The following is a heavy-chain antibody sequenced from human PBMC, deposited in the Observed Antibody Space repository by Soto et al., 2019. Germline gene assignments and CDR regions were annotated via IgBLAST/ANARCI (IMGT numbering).Heavy chain of an antibody. CDR1: GFTFSSYG. CDR3: ASAEGYCSGGSCYPDGYWYFGL. J-gene: IGHJ2*01. CDR2: IWYDGSNK. Sequence: QVQLVESGGGVVQPGRSLRLSCAASGFTFSSYGMHWVRQAPGKGLEWVAVIWYDGSNKYYADSVKGRFTISRDNSKNTLYLQMNSLRAEETAVYYSASAEGYCSGGSCYPDGYWYFGLWGRGTLVTVSS. V-gene: IGHV3-33*01. D-gene: IGHD2-15*01.